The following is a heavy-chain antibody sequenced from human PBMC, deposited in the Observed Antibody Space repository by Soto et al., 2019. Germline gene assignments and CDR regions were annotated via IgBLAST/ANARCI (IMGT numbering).Heavy chain of an antibody. Sequence: SETLSLTCAVYGGSFSGYYWSWIRQPPGKGLEWIGEINHSGSTNYNPSLKSRVTISVDTSKSQFSLKLSSVTAADTAVYFCARVAASGMHFYFDSWGQGALVTVSS. CDR3: ARVAASGMHFYFDS. CDR1: GGSFSGYY. J-gene: IGHJ4*02. V-gene: IGHV4-34*01. CDR2: INHSGST. D-gene: IGHD2-15*01.